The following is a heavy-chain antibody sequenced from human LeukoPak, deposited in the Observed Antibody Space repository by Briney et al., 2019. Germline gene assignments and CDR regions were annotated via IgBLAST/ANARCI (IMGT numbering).Heavy chain of an antibody. CDR1: GFTFSDYY. CDR3: AKGTKYCSSTSCSSATY. CDR2: ISSSGSTI. J-gene: IGHJ4*02. D-gene: IGHD2-2*01. Sequence: PGGSLRLSCAASGFTFSDYYMSWIRQAPGKGLEWVSYISSSGSTIYHADSVKGRFTISRDNSKNTLYLQMNSLRAEDTAVYYCAKGTKYCSSTSCSSATYWGQGTLVTVSS. V-gene: IGHV3-11*01.